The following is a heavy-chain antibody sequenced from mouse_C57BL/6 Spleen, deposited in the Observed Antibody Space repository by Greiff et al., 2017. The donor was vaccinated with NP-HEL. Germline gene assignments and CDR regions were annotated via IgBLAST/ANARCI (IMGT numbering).Heavy chain of an antibody. Sequence: QVQLQQSGAELVRPGASVTLSCKASGYTFTDYEMHWVKQTPVHGLEWIGAIDPETGGTAYNQKFKAKAILTADKSSSTAYMELRSLTSEDSAVYYGTSRGGYDFDGGGQRTTLS. CDR2: IDPETGGT. D-gene: IGHD2-14*01. V-gene: IGHV1-15*01. CDR3: TSRGGYDFDG. J-gene: IGHJ2*01. CDR1: GYTFTDYE.